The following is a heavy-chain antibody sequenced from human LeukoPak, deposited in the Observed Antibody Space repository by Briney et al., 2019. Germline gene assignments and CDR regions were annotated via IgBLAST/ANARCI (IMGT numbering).Heavy chain of an antibody. CDR1: GGSISSSSYY. Sequence: SETLSLTCTVSGGSISSSSYYWGWLRQPPGKGLEWIGSIYYSGSTYYNPSLKSRVTISVDTSKNQFSLKLSSVTAADAAVYYCARLEFTTVNGQYYFDYWGQGTLVTVSS. D-gene: IGHD4-17*01. CDR2: IYYSGST. CDR3: ARLEFTTVNGQYYFDY. J-gene: IGHJ4*02. V-gene: IGHV4-39*01.